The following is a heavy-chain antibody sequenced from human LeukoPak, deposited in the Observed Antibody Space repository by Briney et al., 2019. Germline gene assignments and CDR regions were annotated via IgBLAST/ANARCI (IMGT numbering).Heavy chain of an antibody. CDR1: GFTVSSSY. V-gene: IGHV3-53*01. Sequence: GGSLRLSCAASGFTVSSSYMSWVRQAPGKGLEWVSVFYSGGKTYYTDSVKGRFTISRDNAKNTLYLQMNSLRAEDTAVYYCARGYSSGLHFDYWGQGTLVTVSS. CDR3: ARGYSSGLHFDY. CDR2: FYSGGKT. J-gene: IGHJ4*02. D-gene: IGHD6-19*01.